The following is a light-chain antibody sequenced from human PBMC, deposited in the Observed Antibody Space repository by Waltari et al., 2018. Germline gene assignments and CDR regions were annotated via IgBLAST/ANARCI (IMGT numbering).Light chain of an antibody. CDR3: QQYNKWPPGT. V-gene: IGKV3-15*01. CDR1: QSVRSD. Sequence: EVVLTQSPATLSVSLGERATLPCRASQSVRSDFAWYQQKPGQAPRLIIHGASIRATGIPARFSGSGSGTEFTLTISSLQSEDSAVYYCQQYNKWPPGTFGQGTKVEIK. J-gene: IGKJ1*01. CDR2: GAS.